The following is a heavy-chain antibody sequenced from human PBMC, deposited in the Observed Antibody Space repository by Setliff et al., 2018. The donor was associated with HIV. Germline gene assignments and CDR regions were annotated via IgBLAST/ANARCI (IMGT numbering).Heavy chain of an antibody. Sequence: PSETLSLTCSVSGDSIRSGSYFWGWIRQTPGKGLEWIGNIYYTGFAYYNPSLKSRVTISLDTSKTHFFLNLTSVTDADTAVYFCTREGRGDPAMATTRIDYWGQGKLVTVSS. D-gene: IGHD1-1*01. J-gene: IGHJ4*02. V-gene: IGHV4-39*02. CDR1: GDSIRSGSYF. CDR3: TREGRGDPAMATTRIDY. CDR2: IYYTGFA.